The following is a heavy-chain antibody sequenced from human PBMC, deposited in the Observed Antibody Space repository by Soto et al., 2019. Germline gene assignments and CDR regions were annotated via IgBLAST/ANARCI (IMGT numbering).Heavy chain of an antibody. J-gene: IGHJ4*02. Sequence: QVQLVQSGAEVKKPWASVKGSCKGSGYTFTNSGFSWVRQAPGQGLEWVGWIRVNNGDTHHAQKIQGRVTKTKTTSASTAFMDLRSLRSADTAVYYCASALGHIDFDVHYWGQGTLVTVSS. CDR2: IRVNNGDT. CDR3: ASALGHIDFDVHY. D-gene: IGHD3-9*01. V-gene: IGHV1-18*01. CDR1: GYTFTNSG.